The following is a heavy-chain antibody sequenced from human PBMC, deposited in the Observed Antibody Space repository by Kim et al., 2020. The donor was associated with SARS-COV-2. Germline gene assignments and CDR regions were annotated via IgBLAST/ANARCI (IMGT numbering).Heavy chain of an antibody. Sequence: SETLSLTCTVSGGSISSYYWSWIRQPPGKGLEWIGYIYYSGSTNYNPSLKSRVTISVDTSKNQFSLKLSSVTAADTAVYYCARALSPSSSWYESPFDYWGQGTLVTVSS. D-gene: IGHD6-13*01. CDR3: ARALSPSSSWYESPFDY. CDR2: IYYSGST. V-gene: IGHV4-59*13. CDR1: GGSISSYY. J-gene: IGHJ4*02.